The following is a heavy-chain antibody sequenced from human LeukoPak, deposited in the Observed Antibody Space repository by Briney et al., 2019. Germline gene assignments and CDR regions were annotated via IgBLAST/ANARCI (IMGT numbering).Heavy chain of an antibody. CDR1: GYTFTVYY. J-gene: IGHJ4*02. D-gene: IGHD5-12*01. CDR3: ARDPSNSGYDYLYYFDY. CDR2: INPDNGGT. Sequence: GASVKVSCTASGYTFTVYYMHRVRQAPGQGLEWMGWINPDNGGTNYAQKFQGRVTMTRDISISTAYMELSRLGSDDTAVYYCARDPSNSGYDYLYYFDYWGQGTLVTVSS. V-gene: IGHV1-2*02.